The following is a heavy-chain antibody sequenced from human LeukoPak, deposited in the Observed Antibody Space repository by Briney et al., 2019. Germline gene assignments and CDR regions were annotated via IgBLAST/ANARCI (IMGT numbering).Heavy chain of an antibody. CDR3: TRHGRRPFDI. CDR1: GGSISSYY. J-gene: IGHJ3*02. CDR2: IYYSGST. Sequence: SETLSLTCTVSGGSISSYYWSWIRQPPGKGLEWIGYIYYSGSTNYNPSLKSRVTISVDTSKNQFSLKLSSVTAADTAVYYCTRHGRRPFDIWGQGTMVTVSS. V-gene: IGHV4-59*08.